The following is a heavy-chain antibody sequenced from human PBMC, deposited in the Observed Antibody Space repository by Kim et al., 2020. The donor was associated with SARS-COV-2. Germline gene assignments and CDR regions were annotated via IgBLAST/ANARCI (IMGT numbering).Heavy chain of an antibody. Sequence: SETLSLTCTVSGGSISSSSYYWGWIRQPPGKGLEWIGSIYYSGSTYYNPSLKSRVTISVDTSKNQFSLKLSSVTAADTAVYYCARRAAYYYGSGSPFCFDYWGQGTLVTVSS. CDR3: ARRAAYYYGSGSPFCFDY. D-gene: IGHD3-10*01. V-gene: IGHV4-39*01. CDR2: IYYSGST. J-gene: IGHJ4*02. CDR1: GGSISSSSYY.